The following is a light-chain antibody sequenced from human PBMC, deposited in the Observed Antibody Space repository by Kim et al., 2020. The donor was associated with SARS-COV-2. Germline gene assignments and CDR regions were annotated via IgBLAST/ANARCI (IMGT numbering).Light chain of an antibody. J-gene: IGLJ3*02. V-gene: IGLV3-19*01. CDR2: GKN. CDR3: NSRDSSGNHWV. CDR1: SLRSYY. Sequence: ALGQTVRITCQGDSLRSYYASWYQQKPRQAPVLVIYGKNNRPSGIPDRFSGSNSGNTASLTITGAQAEDEADYYCNSRDSSGNHWVFGGGTKLTVL.